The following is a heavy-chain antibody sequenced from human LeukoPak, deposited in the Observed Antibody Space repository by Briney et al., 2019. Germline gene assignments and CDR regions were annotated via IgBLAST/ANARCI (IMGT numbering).Heavy chain of an antibody. CDR3: ARDGSSNWNYFDH. D-gene: IGHD6-13*01. Sequence: GSLSLSCAASGFTFRSYWMTWVRQYPGKGLEWVANIKQDGSETYYADSVKGRFTISRDNAKRSLYLQMNSLRAEDTAVYYCARDGSSNWNYFDHWGQGTLVTVSS. CDR1: GFTFRSYW. CDR2: IKQDGSET. J-gene: IGHJ4*02. V-gene: IGHV3-7*01.